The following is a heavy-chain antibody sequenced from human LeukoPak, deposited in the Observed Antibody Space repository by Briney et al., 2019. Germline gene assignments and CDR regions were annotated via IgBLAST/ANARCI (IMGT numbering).Heavy chain of an antibody. CDR3: ARDLELERNRWNYFES. CDR2: IYHSGST. Sequence: PSQTLSLTCAVSGGSISSGGYSWSWIRQPPGKGLEWIGYIYHSGSTYYNPSLKSRVTISVDRSKNRFSLKLSSVTAADTAVYYCARDLELERNRWNYFESWGQGTLVTVSS. J-gene: IGHJ4*02. V-gene: IGHV4-30-2*01. D-gene: IGHD1-1*01. CDR1: GGSISSGGYS.